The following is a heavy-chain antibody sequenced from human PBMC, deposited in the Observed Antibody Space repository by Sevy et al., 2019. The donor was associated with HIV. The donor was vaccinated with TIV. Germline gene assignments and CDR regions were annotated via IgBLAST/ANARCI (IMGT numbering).Heavy chain of an antibody. V-gene: IGHV3-48*03. CDR2: ISSSGSSI. D-gene: IGHD2-8*01. CDR3: TRNGGAFDNGFDP. J-gene: IGHJ5*02. Sequence: GGSLRLSCTACGFTFSSYDMNWVRQAPGKGLEWVSEISSSGSSIYYADSVKGRFTISRDNAKNSLNLQMNSLRAEDTAVYYCTRNGGAFDNGFDPWGQGTLVTVSS. CDR1: GFTFSSYD.